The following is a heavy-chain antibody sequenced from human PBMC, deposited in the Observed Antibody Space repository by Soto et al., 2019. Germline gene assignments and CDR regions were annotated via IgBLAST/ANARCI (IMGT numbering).Heavy chain of an antibody. V-gene: IGHV3-74*01. D-gene: IGHD3-22*01. CDR2: INGGGSRT. CDR1: GFTFSSYW. CDR3: ARGDGDYYDGNGYLGRH. Sequence: EVQLVESGGGIVQPGGSLRLSCAASGFTFSSYWMHWVRQAPGKGLGWVSRINGGGSRTSYADSGKGRFTISRDNAKNTVYLQMNSLRAEDTAVYYCARGDGDYYDGNGYLGRHWGQGTLVTVSS. J-gene: IGHJ4*02.